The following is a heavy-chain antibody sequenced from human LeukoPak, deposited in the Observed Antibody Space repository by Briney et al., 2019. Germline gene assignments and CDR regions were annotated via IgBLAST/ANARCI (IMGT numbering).Heavy chain of an antibody. V-gene: IGHV3-48*01. CDR1: GFTFSSYS. Sequence: GGSLRLSCAASGFTFSSYSMNWVRQAPGKGLEWVSYISSSSSTIYYADSVKGRFTISRDNAKNSLYLQMNSLRAEDTAVYYCAREPAAAGRNWFDPWGQGTLVTVSS. D-gene: IGHD6-13*01. CDR3: AREPAAAGRNWFDP. J-gene: IGHJ5*02. CDR2: ISSSSSTI.